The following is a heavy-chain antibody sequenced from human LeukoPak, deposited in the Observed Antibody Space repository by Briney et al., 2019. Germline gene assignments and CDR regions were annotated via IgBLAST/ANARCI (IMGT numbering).Heavy chain of an antibody. D-gene: IGHD1-1*01. V-gene: IGHV3-21*01. J-gene: IGHJ4*02. CDR1: GFPFSSHG. CDR3: ARGPGWNDY. CDR2: ISPGGGPT. Sequence: GGTLRLSCAGSGFPFSSHGMNWVRQAPGKGLEWVSGISPGGGPTYYADSVRGRFTISRDNAKNSLYLQMNSLRAEDTAVYYCARGPGWNDYWGQGTLVTVSS.